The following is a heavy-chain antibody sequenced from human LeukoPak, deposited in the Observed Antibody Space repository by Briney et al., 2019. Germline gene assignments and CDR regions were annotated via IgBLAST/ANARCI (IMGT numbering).Heavy chain of an antibody. D-gene: IGHD2-15*01. Sequence: VASVKVSCKASGYTFTGYYMYWVRQAPGQGLEWMGWINPNSGGTNYAQKFQGRVTMTRDTSISTAYMELSRLRSDDTAVYYCARGPVIVVVVAATRGSNWFDPWGQGTLVTVSS. CDR1: GYTFTGYY. CDR3: ARGPVIVVVVAATRGSNWFDP. CDR2: INPNSGGT. V-gene: IGHV1-2*02. J-gene: IGHJ5*02.